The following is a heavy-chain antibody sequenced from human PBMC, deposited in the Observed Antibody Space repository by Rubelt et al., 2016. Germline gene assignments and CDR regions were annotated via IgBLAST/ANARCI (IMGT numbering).Heavy chain of an antibody. CDR1: GGSISSSSYY. J-gene: IGHJ4*02. CDR2: IYYSGST. CDR3: AIFSFGGVIAEVSDY. V-gene: IGHV4-39*07. D-gene: IGHD3-16*02. Sequence: QLQLQESGPGLVKPSETLSLTCTVSGGSISSSSYYWGWIRQPPGKGLEWIGSIYYSGSTYYNPSLKSRVTISVDTSKNQFSLKLSSVTAADTAVYYCAIFSFGGVIAEVSDYWGQGTLVTVSS.